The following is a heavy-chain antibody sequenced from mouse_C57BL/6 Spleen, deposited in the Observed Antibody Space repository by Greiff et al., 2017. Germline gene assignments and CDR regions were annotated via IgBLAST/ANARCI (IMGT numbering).Heavy chain of an antibody. J-gene: IGHJ1*03. Sequence: QVQLKQSGAELARPGASVKMSCKASGYTFTSYTMHWVKQRPGQGLEWIGYINPSSGYTKYNQKFKDKATLTADKSSSTAYMQLSSLTSEDSAVYYCARYGSSDWYFDVWGTGTTVTVSS. CDR3: ARYGSSDWYFDV. CDR2: INPSSGYT. D-gene: IGHD1-1*01. V-gene: IGHV1-4*01. CDR1: GYTFTSYT.